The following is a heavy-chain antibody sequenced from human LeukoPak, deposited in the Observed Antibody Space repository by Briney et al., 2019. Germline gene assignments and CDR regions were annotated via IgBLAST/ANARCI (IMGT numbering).Heavy chain of an antibody. J-gene: IGHJ4*02. CDR1: GFTFSSYS. CDR2: IHITGST. V-gene: IGHV3-53*01. CDR3: ARGYCSGGSCTKFDY. Sequence: GGSLRLSCAASGFTFSSYSMNWVRQAPGKGLEWVSFIHITGSTFYADSVKGRFTISRDDSKSTVYLQMNSLRAEDTAIYYCARGYCSGGSCTKFDYWGQGTLVTVSS. D-gene: IGHD2-15*01.